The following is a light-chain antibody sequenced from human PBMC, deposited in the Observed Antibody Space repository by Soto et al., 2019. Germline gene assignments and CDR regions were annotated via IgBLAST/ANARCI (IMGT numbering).Light chain of an antibody. CDR2: HAS. CDR3: QQSYSRVFT. J-gene: IGKJ3*01. V-gene: IGKV1-5*01. Sequence: DIQMTQSPSTLSASVGDRVTITCRASQSINSWLAWYQQKSGKAPKLLIYHASNLESGVPSRFSGSGFGTEFTLTISSLQPDDFGTYYCQQSYSRVFTFGPGTKVDF. CDR1: QSINSW.